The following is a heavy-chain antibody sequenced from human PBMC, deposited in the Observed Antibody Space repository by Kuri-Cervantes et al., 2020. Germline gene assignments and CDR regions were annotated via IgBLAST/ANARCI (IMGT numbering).Heavy chain of an antibody. D-gene: IGHD4-17*01. CDR2: IYYSGST. J-gene: IGHJ6*02. CDR1: GGSISSYY. Sequence: SETLSLTCTVSGGSISSYYWSWIRQPPGKGLEWIGYIYYSGSTNYNHSLKSRVTTSVDTSKNQFSLKLSPVTAADTAVYYCARNTVTLRSHGMDVWGQGTTVTVSS. CDR3: ARNTVTLRSHGMDV. V-gene: IGHV4-59*12.